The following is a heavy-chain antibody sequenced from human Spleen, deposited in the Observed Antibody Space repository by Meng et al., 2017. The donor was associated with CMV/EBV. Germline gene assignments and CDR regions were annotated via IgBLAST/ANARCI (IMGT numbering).Heavy chain of an antibody. CDR2: IDPRGGTA. J-gene: IGHJ6*02. CDR1: TNYY. CDR3: ARDSVLNIVGTITPQYAMDV. V-gene: IGHV1-46*01. D-gene: IGHD5-12*01. Sequence: TNYYIHWVRHAPGQGLQWMGIIDPRGGTATYAQKFQGRVTMTRDTSTSTVYMDLRRLRSEDTAVYYCARDSVLNIVGTITPQYAMDVWGQGTTVTVSS.